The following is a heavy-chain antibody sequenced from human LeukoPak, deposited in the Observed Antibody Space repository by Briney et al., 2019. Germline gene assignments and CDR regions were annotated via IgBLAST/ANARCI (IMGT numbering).Heavy chain of an antibody. CDR3: AKDRKDTIFGVPGAFDI. D-gene: IGHD3-3*01. V-gene: IGHV3-9*01. Sequence: AGGSLRLSCAVSGFTLDDYVMQWVRPAPGRGLEWVSGISWNSGSIGYADSVKGRFTISRDNAKNSLYLQMNSLRAEDTALYYCAKDRKDTIFGVPGAFDIWGQGTMVTVSS. J-gene: IGHJ3*02. CDR2: ISWNSGSI. CDR1: GFTLDDYV.